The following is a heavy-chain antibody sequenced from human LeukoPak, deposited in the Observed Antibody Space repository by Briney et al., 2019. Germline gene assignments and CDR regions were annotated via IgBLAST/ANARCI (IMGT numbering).Heavy chain of an antibody. Sequence: ASVKVSCKASGYTFTSYDINWVRQATGQGLEWMGWMNPNSGNTGYAQKFQGRVTMTRNTSISTAYMELSSLRSEDMAVYYCARGSTADYGDYADYWGQGTLVTVSS. CDR3: ARGSTADYGDYADY. CDR2: MNPNSGNT. D-gene: IGHD4-17*01. J-gene: IGHJ4*02. CDR1: GYTFTSYD. V-gene: IGHV1-8*01.